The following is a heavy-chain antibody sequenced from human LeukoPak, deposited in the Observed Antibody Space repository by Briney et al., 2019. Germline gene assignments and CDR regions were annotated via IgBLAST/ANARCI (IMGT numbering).Heavy chain of an antibody. Sequence: SETLSLTCAVYGGSFSGYYWSWIRQPPGKGLEWIGGINHSGSTNYNPSLKSRVTISVDTSKNQFSLKLSSVTAADTAVYYCARGAPGDYYDSSGYYYAYFDYWGQGTLVTVSS. J-gene: IGHJ4*02. CDR3: ARGAPGDYYDSSGYYYAYFDY. D-gene: IGHD3-22*01. V-gene: IGHV4-34*01. CDR1: GGSFSGYY. CDR2: INHSGST.